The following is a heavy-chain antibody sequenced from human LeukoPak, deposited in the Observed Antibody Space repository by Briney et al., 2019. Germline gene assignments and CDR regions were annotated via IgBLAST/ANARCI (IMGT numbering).Heavy chain of an antibody. V-gene: IGHV3-33*01. J-gene: IGHJ4*02. Sequence: PGGSLRLSCAASGFTFSSYGMHWVRQAPGKGLEWVAVIWYDGSNKYYADSVKGRFTISRDNSKNTLYLQMNSLRAEDTAVYYCARESRAVGGRPTYFFDYWGQGTLVTVSS. D-gene: IGHD3-9*01. CDR1: GFTFSSYG. CDR2: IWYDGSNK. CDR3: ARESRAVGGRPTYFFDY.